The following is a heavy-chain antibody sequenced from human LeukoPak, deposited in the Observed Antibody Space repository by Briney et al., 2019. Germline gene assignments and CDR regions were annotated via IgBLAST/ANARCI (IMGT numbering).Heavy chain of an antibody. J-gene: IGHJ4*02. Sequence: GGSLRLSCVASGFTFSSHHMNWVRQTPGKGLESVATIKPDGSEKYYVDSVKGRFTISRDNAKSSLYLQMNSLRAEDTGVYFYARMSSYCHYWGQGTLVTVSS. V-gene: IGHV3-7*01. CDR1: GFTFSSHH. CDR2: IKPDGSEK. D-gene: IGHD2-2*01. CDR3: ARMSSYCHY.